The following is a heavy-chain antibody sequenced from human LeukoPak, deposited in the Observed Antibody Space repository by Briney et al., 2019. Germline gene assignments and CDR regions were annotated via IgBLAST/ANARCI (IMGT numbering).Heavy chain of an antibody. V-gene: IGHV4-4*02. D-gene: IGHD2-2*01. Sequence: SGTLSLTCAVSGVSISSSNWWSWVRQPPGKGLEWIGEIYHSGSTNYNPSLKSRVTISVDKSKNQFSLKLSSVTAADTAVYYCAKLDIVVVPLWFDPWGQGTLVTVSS. CDR2: IYHSGST. J-gene: IGHJ5*02. CDR1: GVSISSSNW. CDR3: AKLDIVVVPLWFDP.